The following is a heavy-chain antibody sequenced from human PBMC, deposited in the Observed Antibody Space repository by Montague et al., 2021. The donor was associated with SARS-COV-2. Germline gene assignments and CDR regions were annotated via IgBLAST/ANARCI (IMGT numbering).Heavy chain of an antibody. V-gene: IGHV4-4*09. D-gene: IGHD2/OR15-2a*01. CDR1: SGSLSNYY. CDR3: ARNMAY. Sequence: SETLSLTRTVSSGSLSNYYWSWIRQSPDKGLEWIGYMYETGNMIYNPSLRSRVSISADTSKSQLSLRLTSVTAADSARYYCARNMAYWGQGVLVTV. J-gene: IGHJ4*02. CDR2: MYETGNM.